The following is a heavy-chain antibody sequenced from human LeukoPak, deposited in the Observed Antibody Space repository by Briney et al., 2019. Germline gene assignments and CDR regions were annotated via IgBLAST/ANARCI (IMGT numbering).Heavy chain of an antibody. CDR3: AKGIVGAGEYYYYMDV. CDR1: GFTFSSYG. Sequence: GGSLRLSCAASGFTFSSYGMSWVRQAPGKGLEWVSAINDSCGSTYYADSVKGRFTISRDNSKNTLYLQMNSLRAEDTAVYYCAKGIVGAGEYYYYMDVWGKGTTVTVSS. J-gene: IGHJ6*03. D-gene: IGHD1-26*01. V-gene: IGHV3-23*01. CDR2: INDSCGST.